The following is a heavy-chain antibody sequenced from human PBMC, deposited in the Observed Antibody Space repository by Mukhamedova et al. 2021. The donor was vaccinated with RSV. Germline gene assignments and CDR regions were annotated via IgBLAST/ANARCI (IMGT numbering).Heavy chain of an antibody. D-gene: IGHD2-15*01. J-gene: IGHJ4*03. CDR1: GFTFNSYA. CDR3: AKQIGSCGGGSCYFD. Sequence: GFTFNSYAMSWVRQVPGKGLEGVAAISATGGNIYYADSVKGRFTISRDNSKNTVYLQMDSLRAEDTAVYYCAKQIGSCGGGSCYFD. V-gene: IGHV3-23*01. CDR2: ISATGGNI.